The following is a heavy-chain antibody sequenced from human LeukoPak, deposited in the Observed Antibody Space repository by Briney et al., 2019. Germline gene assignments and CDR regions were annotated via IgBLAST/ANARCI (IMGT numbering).Heavy chain of an antibody. D-gene: IGHD2-2*01. Sequence: ASVKVSCKVSGYTLTELSMHWVQQAPGKGLEWMGGFDPEDGETIYAQKFQGRVTMTEDTSTDTAYMELSSLRSEDTAVYYCATDTGYCSSTSCPEHYFDYWGQGTLVTVSS. V-gene: IGHV1-24*01. CDR1: GYTLTELS. CDR2: FDPEDGET. J-gene: IGHJ4*02. CDR3: ATDTGYCSSTSCPEHYFDY.